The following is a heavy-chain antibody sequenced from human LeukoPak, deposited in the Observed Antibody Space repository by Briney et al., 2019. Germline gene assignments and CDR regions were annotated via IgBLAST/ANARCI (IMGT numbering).Heavy chain of an antibody. CDR3: ARERIREIPSLDF. Sequence: TLSLTCTVSGASISSTFYSWTWIRQPAGQGLEFIGRFSMSGSPNYNPSLKSRVNISMDTSKNQFSLRLTSVTAADTAIYFCARERIREIPSLDFWGQGTLVTVSS. CDR2: FSMSGSP. J-gene: IGHJ4*02. CDR1: GASISSTFYS. D-gene: IGHD3-10*01. V-gene: IGHV4-61*02.